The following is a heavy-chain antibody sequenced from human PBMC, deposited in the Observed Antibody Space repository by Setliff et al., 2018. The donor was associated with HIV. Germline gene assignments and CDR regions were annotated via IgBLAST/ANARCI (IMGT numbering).Heavy chain of an antibody. J-gene: IGHJ4*02. CDR1: NGSISSSSYF. V-gene: IGHV4-39*01. Sequence: SETLSLTCTVSNGSISSSSYFWGWIRQPPGKGLEWIGNIFYSGSTYYNPSLKSRVLISVDTSKNQFSLKLTSVTAADTAVYYCARLYITPYYFDYWGQGTLVTVSS. D-gene: IGHD2-15*01. CDR3: ARLYITPYYFDY. CDR2: IFYSGST.